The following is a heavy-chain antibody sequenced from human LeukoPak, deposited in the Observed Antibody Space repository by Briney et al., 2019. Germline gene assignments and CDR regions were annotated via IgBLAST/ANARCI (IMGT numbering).Heavy chain of an antibody. CDR3: ARDHDWAFDL. J-gene: IGHJ4*02. CDR2: INHDAEMI. D-gene: IGHD3-9*01. V-gene: IGHV3-48*02. Sequence: GGSLRLSCEGSGFPFASYDMNWVRQAPGKGLEWIAYINHDAEMIFYPDFVKGRFTISRDNAKKSLYLQMNALRYEDTAIYYCARDHDWAFDLWGQGTLVTVSS. CDR1: GFPFASYD.